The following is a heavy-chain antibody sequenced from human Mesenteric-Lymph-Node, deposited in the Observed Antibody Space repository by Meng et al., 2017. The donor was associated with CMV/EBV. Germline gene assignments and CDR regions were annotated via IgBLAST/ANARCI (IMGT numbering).Heavy chain of an antibody. D-gene: IGHD6-13*01. CDR1: GDSVSNGNYY. Sequence: VSGDSVSNGNYYWSWIRQPTGKRLEWIGYVYYSGSTDYNPSLKSRVTISIDTSKNQFSLKLTSVTAADTAVYFCARGFRSRWYGGHWGQGSLVTVSS. J-gene: IGHJ4*02. V-gene: IGHV4-61*01. CDR3: ARGFRSRWYGGH. CDR2: VYYSGST.